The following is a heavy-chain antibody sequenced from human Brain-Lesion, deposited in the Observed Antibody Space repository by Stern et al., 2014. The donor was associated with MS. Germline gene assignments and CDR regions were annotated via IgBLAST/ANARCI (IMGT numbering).Heavy chain of an antibody. CDR3: ATVSPYTSSWYPFFDN. CDR2: ISSTQNYI. V-gene: IGHV3-21*01. J-gene: IGHJ4*02. Sequence: EVQLEESGGGLVKPGGSLRLSCAASGFTFSDSSMFWVRQAPGKGLEWVSCISSTQNYINYADTLKGRFTISREEARNSLYLQMNSLRVEDTAVYYCATVSPYTSSWYPFFDNWGQGTRVTVSS. CDR1: GFTFSDSS. D-gene: IGHD6-13*01.